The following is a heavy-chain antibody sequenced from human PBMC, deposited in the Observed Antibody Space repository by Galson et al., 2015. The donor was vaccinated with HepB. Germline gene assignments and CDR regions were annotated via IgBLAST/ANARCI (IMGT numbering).Heavy chain of an antibody. V-gene: IGHV3-7*05. CDR2: IKEDGSET. CDR1: GFTFSSYW. D-gene: IGHD2-15*01. J-gene: IGHJ4*02. Sequence: SLRLSCAASGFTFSSYWMTWVRQAPGKGLEWVANIKEDGSETYYVDSVKGRFTTSRDNAKNSLYLHMNSLRAEDTAVYYCTRVTSTLESDYWGQGTLVTVSS. CDR3: TRVTSTLESDY.